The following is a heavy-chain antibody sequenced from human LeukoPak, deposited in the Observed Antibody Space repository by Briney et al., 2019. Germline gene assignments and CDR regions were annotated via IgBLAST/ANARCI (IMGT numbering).Heavy chain of an antibody. D-gene: IGHD6-19*01. Sequence: ASVKVSCEVSGYTLTELSIHWVGQAPGKGRDWMGGFDPEDSEPIYAEKFHDRVTMTEDTSTDTAYVELSRLTSEHTAVYYCATEGQWLLLHYFDSWGQGTLVTVSS. CDR1: GYTLTELS. J-gene: IGHJ4*02. V-gene: IGHV1-24*01. CDR3: ATEGQWLLLHYFDS. CDR2: FDPEDSEP.